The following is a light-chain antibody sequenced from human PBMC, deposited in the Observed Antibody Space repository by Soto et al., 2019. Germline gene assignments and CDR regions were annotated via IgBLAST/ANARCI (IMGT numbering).Light chain of an antibody. J-gene: IGKJ4*01. CDR2: DAS. V-gene: IGKV3-11*01. Sequence: EIVLTQSPATLSLSPGERATLSCRASQSVSSYLDWYQQKPGQAPRLLIYDASNRATGIPARFSGSGSGTDFTLTISSREPEDFAVYYCHQRSNWPLAFGGGTKVEIK. CDR3: HQRSNWPLA. CDR1: QSVSSY.